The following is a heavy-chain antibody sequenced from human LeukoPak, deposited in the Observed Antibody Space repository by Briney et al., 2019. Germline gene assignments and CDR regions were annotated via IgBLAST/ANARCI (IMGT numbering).Heavy chain of an antibody. CDR1: GYTFTSYG. Sequence: ASVKVSCKASGYTFTSYGISWVGQAPGQGLEWMGWISAHDGGTNYALKLQDRVSMTTDTSTSTAYMELRGLRSDDTAVYYCARRSTLYSSGWFYFDYWGQGTLVTVSS. V-gene: IGHV1-18*01. CDR3: ARRSTLYSSGWFYFDY. D-gene: IGHD6-19*01. J-gene: IGHJ4*02. CDR2: ISAHDGGT.